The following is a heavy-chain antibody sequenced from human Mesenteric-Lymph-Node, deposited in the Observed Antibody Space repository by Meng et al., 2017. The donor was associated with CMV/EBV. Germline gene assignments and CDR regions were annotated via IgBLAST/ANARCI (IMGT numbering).Heavy chain of an antibody. V-gene: IGHV4-39*07. D-gene: IGHD2-2*01. CDR1: GGSIGSSSYY. J-gene: IGHJ5*02. Sequence: GSLRLSCTVSGGSIGSSSYYWGWIRQPPGKGLEWIGSIYYSGSTYYNPSLKSRVTISVDTSKNQFSLKLSSVTAADTAVYYCARPLKGIVVVPAGTWGQGTLVTVSS. CDR3: ARPLKGIVVVPAGT. CDR2: IYYSGST.